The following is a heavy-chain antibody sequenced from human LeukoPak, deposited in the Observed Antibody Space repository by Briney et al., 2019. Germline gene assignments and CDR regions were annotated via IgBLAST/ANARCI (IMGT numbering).Heavy chain of an antibody. CDR3: TTELRWELPPPDY. CDR2: IKSKTDGGTT. V-gene: IGHV3-15*01. J-gene: IGHJ4*02. Sequence: GGSLRLSCVASGFTFSNAWMSWVRQAPGKGLEWVGRIKSKTDGGTTDYAAPVKGRFTISRDDSKTTLYLQMNSLKTEDTAVYYCTTELRWELPPPDYWGQGTLVTVSS. D-gene: IGHD1-26*01. CDR1: GFTFSNAW.